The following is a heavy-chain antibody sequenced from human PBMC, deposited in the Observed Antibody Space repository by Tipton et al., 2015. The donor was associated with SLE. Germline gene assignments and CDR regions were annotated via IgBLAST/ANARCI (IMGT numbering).Heavy chain of an antibody. D-gene: IGHD5-24*01. Sequence: GSLRLSCAASGFTFSSYSMNWVRQAPGKGLEWVSSISSSSSYIYYADSVKGRFTISRDNAKNSLYLQMDTLKAGDTAVYYCARQDAGAFDIWGQGTVVTVSS. V-gene: IGHV3-21*04. CDR3: ARQDAGAFDI. CDR2: ISSSSSYI. J-gene: IGHJ3*02. CDR1: GFTFSSYS.